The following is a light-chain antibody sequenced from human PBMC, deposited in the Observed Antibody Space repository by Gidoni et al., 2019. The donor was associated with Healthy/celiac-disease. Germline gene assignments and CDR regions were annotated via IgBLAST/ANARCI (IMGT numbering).Light chain of an antibody. V-gene: IGKV1-39*01. J-gene: IGKJ4*01. Sequence: DIQMTQSPSSLSASVGDRVTITCRASQSIRCYLNWYQQKPGKAPKLLIYAASSLQSGVPSRFSGSGSGTDFTLTISSLQPEDFATYYCQQSYSTPGTFGGGTKVEIK. CDR1: QSIRCY. CDR2: AAS. CDR3: QQSYSTPGT.